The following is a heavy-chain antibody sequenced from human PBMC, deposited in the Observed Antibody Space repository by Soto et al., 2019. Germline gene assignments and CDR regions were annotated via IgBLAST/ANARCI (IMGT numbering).Heavy chain of an antibody. V-gene: IGHV3-9*01. CDR2: ISSNSDTI. J-gene: IGHJ4*02. D-gene: IGHD4-17*01. CDR1: GFTVDDYA. CDR3: AKDMKWGGMTTIHYFDS. Sequence: EVQLVESGGGLVQPGRSLRLSCAASGFTVDDYAMHCVRQAPGKGLEWVSGISSNSDTIDYADSVKGRFTLSTDNAKNSLFLQMNSLRPEDTALYYCAKDMKWGGMTTIHYFDSWGQGTLVTVSS.